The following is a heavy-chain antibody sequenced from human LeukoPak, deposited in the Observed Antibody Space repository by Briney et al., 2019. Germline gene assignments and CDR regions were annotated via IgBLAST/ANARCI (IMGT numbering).Heavy chain of an antibody. Sequence: PSETLSLTCTVSGGSISSGSYYWSWIRQPAGKGLEWIGRIYTSASTNYNPSLKSRVTISVDTSKNQFSLKLSSVTAADTAVYYCARGSSWYFGFDYWGQGTLVTVSS. CDR2: IYTSAST. D-gene: IGHD6-13*01. CDR1: GGSISSGSYY. CDR3: ARGSSWYFGFDY. J-gene: IGHJ4*02. V-gene: IGHV4-61*02.